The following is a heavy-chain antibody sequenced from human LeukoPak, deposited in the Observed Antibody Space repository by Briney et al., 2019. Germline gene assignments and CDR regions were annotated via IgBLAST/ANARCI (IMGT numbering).Heavy chain of an antibody. D-gene: IGHD1-26*01. CDR3: AKADQTSGRSSSFDY. J-gene: IGHJ4*02. CDR1: GFTSSSYG. CDR2: ISYDGSNK. Sequence: GGSLRLSCAASGFTSSSYGMHWVRQAPGKGLEWVAVISYDGSNKYYADSVKGRFTISRDNSKNTLYLQMNSLRAEDTAVYYCAKADQTSGRSSSFDYWGQGTLATVSS. V-gene: IGHV3-30*18.